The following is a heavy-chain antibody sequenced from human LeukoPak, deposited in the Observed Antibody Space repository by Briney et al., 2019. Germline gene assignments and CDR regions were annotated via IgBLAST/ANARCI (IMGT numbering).Heavy chain of an antibody. Sequence: ASVKVSCKASGYTFTSYGISWVRQAPGQGLEWMGWISVYYGNTKYAQKLQGRVTMTTDTSTSTAYMELSSLRSEDTAVYYCARDRAVAGPVDAFDIWGQGTMVTVSS. V-gene: IGHV1-18*01. CDR1: GYTFTSYG. CDR2: ISVYYGNT. D-gene: IGHD6-19*01. J-gene: IGHJ3*02. CDR3: ARDRAVAGPVDAFDI.